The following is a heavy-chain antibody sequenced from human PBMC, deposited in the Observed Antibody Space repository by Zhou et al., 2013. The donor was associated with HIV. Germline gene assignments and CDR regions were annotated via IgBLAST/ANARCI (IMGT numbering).Heavy chain of an antibody. Sequence: QVQLVQSGAEVKKPGTSVKVSCKASGYTFTGYYIHWVRQAPGQGLEWMGWINPNDGGTNYAQKFQDRVTMTRDTSITTAYMELTSLSFDDTAVYYCARDGAFDIWGQGTKVTVSS. CDR3: ARDGAFDI. CDR1: GYTFTGYY. J-gene: IGHJ3*02. CDR2: INPNDGGT. V-gene: IGHV1-2*02.